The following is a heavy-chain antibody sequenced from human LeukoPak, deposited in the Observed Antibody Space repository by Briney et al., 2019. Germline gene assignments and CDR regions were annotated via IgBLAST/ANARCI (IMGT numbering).Heavy chain of an antibody. Sequence: SETLSLTCTVSGGSISSYYWSWIRQPPGKGLEWIGYIYYSGSTSFNPSLKSRVTISVGTSKNQFSLRLTSVTAADTAMYYCARHEAATKIFDYWGQGTLVTVSS. D-gene: IGHD2-15*01. CDR3: ARHEAATKIFDY. V-gene: IGHV4-59*08. J-gene: IGHJ4*02. CDR1: GGSISSYY. CDR2: IYYSGST.